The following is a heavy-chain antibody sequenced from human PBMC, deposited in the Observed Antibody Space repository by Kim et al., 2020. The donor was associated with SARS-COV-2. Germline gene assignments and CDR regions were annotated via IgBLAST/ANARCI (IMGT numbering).Heavy chain of an antibody. D-gene: IGHD3-3*01. CDR3: AVSGSSGYDFWSGYYQQEYFQH. CDR2: IYYSGST. Sequence: SETLSLTCTVSGGSISSGGYYWSWIRQHPGKGLEWIGYIYYSGSTYYNPSLKSRVTISVDTSKNQFSLKLSSVTAADTAVYYCAVSGSSGYDFWSGYYQQEYFQHWGQGTLVTVSS. J-gene: IGHJ1*01. V-gene: IGHV4-31*03. CDR1: GGSISSGGYY.